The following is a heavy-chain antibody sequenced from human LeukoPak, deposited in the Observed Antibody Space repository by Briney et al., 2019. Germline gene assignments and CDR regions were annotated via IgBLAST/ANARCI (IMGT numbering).Heavy chain of an antibody. D-gene: IGHD3-16*01. CDR1: GYTFTSYG. CDR2: ISAYNGNT. CDR3: ARGKFRLSDSWFDP. Sequence: ASVKVSCKASGYTFTSYGISWVRQAPGQGLKWMGWISAYNGNTNYAQKLQGRVTMTTDTSTSTAYMELRSLRSDDTAVYYCARGKFRLSDSWFDPWGQGTLVTVSS. J-gene: IGHJ5*02. V-gene: IGHV1-18*01.